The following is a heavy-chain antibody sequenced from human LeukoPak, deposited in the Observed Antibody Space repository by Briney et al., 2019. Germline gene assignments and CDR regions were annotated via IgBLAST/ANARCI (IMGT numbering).Heavy chain of an antibody. CDR2: INADGSSA. J-gene: IGHJ6*02. Sequence: GGSLRLSCAASGFTLSNYWMHWVRQAPGKGLVWDSRINADGSSASYADSVKGRFTISRDNAKNTLYLQMNSLRAEDTAMYYCARDYGRSRDYGMDVWGQGTTVTVSS. D-gene: IGHD3-10*01. V-gene: IGHV3-74*01. CDR1: GFTLSNYW. CDR3: ARDYGRSRDYGMDV.